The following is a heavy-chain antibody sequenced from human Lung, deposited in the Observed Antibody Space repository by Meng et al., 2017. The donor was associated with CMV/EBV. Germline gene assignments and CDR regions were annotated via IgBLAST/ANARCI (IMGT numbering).Heavy chain of an antibody. CDR3: ARADGGDAFDI. J-gene: IGHJ3*02. CDR2: IYYSGST. Sequence: GSLRLSCTVSGGSISSYYWSWIRQPPGKGLEWIGYIYYSGSTNYNPSLKSRVTISVDTSKNQFSLKLSSVTAADTAVYYCARADGGDAFDIWGQGTMVTGSS. V-gene: IGHV4-59*01. CDR1: GGSISSYY.